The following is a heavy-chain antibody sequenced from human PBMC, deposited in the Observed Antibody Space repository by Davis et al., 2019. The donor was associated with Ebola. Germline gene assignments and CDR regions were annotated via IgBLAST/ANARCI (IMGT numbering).Heavy chain of an antibody. CDR3: ARVRVTTERWLQSLGY. V-gene: IGHV3-23*01. CDR1: GFTFSSYA. D-gene: IGHD5-24*01. CDR2: ISGSGGST. Sequence: GESLKISCAASGFTFSSYAMSWVRQAPGKGLEWVSAISGSGGSTYYADSVKGRFTISRDNSKNTLYLKMNSLRAEDTAVYYCARVRVTTERWLQSLGYWGQGTLVTVSS. J-gene: IGHJ4*02.